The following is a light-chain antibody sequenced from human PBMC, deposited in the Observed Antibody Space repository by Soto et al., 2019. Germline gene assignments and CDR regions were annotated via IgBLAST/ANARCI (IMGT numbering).Light chain of an antibody. Sequence: DIQMAQSPSTLSASVGDRVILSCRASESISDWLAWYQVKPGRAPKLLIFDASNLESGVPSRCSGRGAGTEVTLTISSLQPDDFATYYCQQDNDSCPTFGQGTKVDIK. CDR2: DAS. V-gene: IGKV1-5*01. CDR3: QQDNDSCPT. J-gene: IGKJ1*01. CDR1: ESISDW.